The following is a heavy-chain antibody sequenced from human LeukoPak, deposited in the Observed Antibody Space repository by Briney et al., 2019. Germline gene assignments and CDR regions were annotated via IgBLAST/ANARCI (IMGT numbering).Heavy chain of an antibody. CDR2: INHSGGT. V-gene: IGHV4-34*01. Sequence: SETLSLTCAVSGVSFSGYYWSWIRQPPGKGLEWIGEINHSGGTTYNPSLKSRVTISVDTSKNQFSLKLSPVTGANSGVYYCARPDHYDSSGYFDYWGQGTLVTVSS. CDR1: GVSFSGYY. CDR3: ARPDHYDSSGYFDY. D-gene: IGHD3-22*01. J-gene: IGHJ4*02.